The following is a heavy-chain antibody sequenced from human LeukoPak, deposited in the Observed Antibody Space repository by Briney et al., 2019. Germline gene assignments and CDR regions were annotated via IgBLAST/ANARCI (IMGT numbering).Heavy chain of an antibody. J-gene: IGHJ4*02. CDR3: ASPTQYYYDSSTSTHFDY. V-gene: IGHV3-30-3*01. D-gene: IGHD3-22*01. Sequence: PGGSLRLSCAASGFTFSSYAMHWVRQAPGKGLEWVAVISYDGSNKYYADSVKGRFTISRDNSKNTLYLQMNSLRAKDTAVYYCASPTQYYYDSSTSTHFDYWGQGTLVTVSS. CDR2: ISYDGSNK. CDR1: GFTFSSYA.